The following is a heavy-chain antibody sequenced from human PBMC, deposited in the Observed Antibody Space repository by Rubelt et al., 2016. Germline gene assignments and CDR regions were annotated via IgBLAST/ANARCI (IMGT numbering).Heavy chain of an antibody. CDR3: AGTCGSDHYYYYYGMDV. CDR2: SYYSGGN. V-gene: IGHV4-34*01. J-gene: IGHJ6*02. CDR1: GGSFSGYY. D-gene: IGHD2-21*01. Sequence: QVQLQQWGAGLLKPSETLSLTCAVYGGSFSGYYWSWIRQPPGKGLEWIGSSYYSGGNNYNPSLRGGLTMSVDTSKNPVALKLSSGTAADTGVYYCAGTCGSDHYYYYYGMDVWGQGTTVTVSS.